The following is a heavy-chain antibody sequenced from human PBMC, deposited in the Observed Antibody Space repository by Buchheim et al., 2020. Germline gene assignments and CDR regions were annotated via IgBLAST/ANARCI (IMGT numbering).Heavy chain of an antibody. J-gene: IGHJ6*02. D-gene: IGHD4-11*01. CDR1: GYTFTSYY. CDR3: ATPGTSYSNYDYYYYGMDV. V-gene: IGHV1-46*01. CDR2: INPSGGST. Sequence: QVQLVQSGAEVKKPGASVKVSCKASGYTFTSYYMHWVRQAPGQGLEWMGIINPSGGSTSYVQKFQGRVTMTRDTSTSPVSMELSSLRSEDTAVYYCATPGTSYSNYDYYYYGMDVWGQGTT.